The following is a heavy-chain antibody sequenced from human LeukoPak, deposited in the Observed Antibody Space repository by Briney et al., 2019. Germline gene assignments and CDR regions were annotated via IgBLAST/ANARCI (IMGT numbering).Heavy chain of an antibody. CDR3: GRDGSGSPDY. Sequence: PGGSLRLSCEASGFSFSDYYMTWIRQAPGKGLGWISYISTTSHMIYYADSVKGRFTISRDNAKNSLYLQMNSLRPEDTAVYFCGRDGSGSPDYWGQGTLVTVSS. D-gene: IGHD1-26*01. CDR2: ISTTSHMI. CDR1: GFSFSDYY. V-gene: IGHV3-11*01. J-gene: IGHJ4*02.